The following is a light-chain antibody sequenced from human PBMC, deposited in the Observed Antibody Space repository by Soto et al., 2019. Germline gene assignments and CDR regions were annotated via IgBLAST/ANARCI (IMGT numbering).Light chain of an antibody. CDR3: SSYAGSSNV. V-gene: IGLV2-11*01. J-gene: IGLJ1*01. Sequence: QSALTQPRSVSGSPGQSVTISCTGTGNDVGAYNYVSWYQQHPGRPPKLLIYGVVRWPSGVPDRFSGSKSGNTASLTISGLQAEDEADYYCSSYAGSSNVFGTGTKLTVL. CDR2: GVV. CDR1: GNDVGAYNY.